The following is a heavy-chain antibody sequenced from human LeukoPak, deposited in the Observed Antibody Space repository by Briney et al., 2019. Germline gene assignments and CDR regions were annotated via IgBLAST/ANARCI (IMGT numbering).Heavy chain of an antibody. CDR1: GYTFTGYY. CDR2: IIPIFGTA. D-gene: IGHD3-22*01. Sequence: GASVKVSCKASGYTFTGYYMHWVRQAPGQGLEWMGGIIPIFGTANYAQKFQGRVTITADESTSTAYMELSSLRSEDTAVYYCARGLSSGYYYGSFDYWGQGTLVTVSS. V-gene: IGHV1-69*13. CDR3: ARGLSSGYYYGSFDY. J-gene: IGHJ4*02.